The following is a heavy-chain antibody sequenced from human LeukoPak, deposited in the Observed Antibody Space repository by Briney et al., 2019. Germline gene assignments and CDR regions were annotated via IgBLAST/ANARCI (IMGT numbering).Heavy chain of an antibody. J-gene: IGHJ3*02. CDR2: ISSSSSYI. CDR3: AKLFLMAGQDAFDI. D-gene: IGHD5-24*01. Sequence: GGSLRLSCAASGFTFSSYSMNWVRQAPGKGLEWVSSISSSSSYIYYADSVKGRFTISRDNSKNTLYLQMNSLRAEDTAVYYCAKLFLMAGQDAFDIWGQGTMVTVSS. V-gene: IGHV3-21*01. CDR1: GFTFSSYS.